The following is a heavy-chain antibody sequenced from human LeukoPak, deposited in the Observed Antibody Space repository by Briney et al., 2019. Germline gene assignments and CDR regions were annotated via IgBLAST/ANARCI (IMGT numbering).Heavy chain of an antibody. Sequence: PGGSLRLSCAASGFTFSSYGMHWVRQAPGKGLEWVSAISGSGGSTYYADSVKGRFTISRDNSKNTLYLQMNSLRAEDTAVYYCAKTSGSYNWYNYWGQGTLVTVSS. CDR2: ISGSGGST. D-gene: IGHD1-26*01. CDR3: AKTSGSYNWYNY. CDR1: GFTFSSYG. V-gene: IGHV3-23*01. J-gene: IGHJ5*01.